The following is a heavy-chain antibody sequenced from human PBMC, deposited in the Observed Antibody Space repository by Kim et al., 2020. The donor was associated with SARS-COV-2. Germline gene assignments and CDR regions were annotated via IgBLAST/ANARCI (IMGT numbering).Heavy chain of an antibody. V-gene: IGHV4-4*02. J-gene: IGHJ6*02. CDR1: GGSISSSNW. D-gene: IGHD3-10*01. CDR2: IYHSGST. Sequence: SETLSLTCAVSGGSISSSNWWSWVRQPPGKGLEWIGEIYHSGSTNYNPSLKSRVTISVDKSKNQFSLKLSSVTAADTAVYYCARVQYGSGSYYNFYYYYGMDVWGQGTTVTVSS. CDR3: ARVQYGSGSYYNFYYYYGMDV.